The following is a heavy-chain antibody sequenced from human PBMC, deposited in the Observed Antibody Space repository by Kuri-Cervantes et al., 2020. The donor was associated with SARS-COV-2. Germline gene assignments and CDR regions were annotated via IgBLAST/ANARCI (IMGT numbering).Heavy chain of an antibody. V-gene: IGHV1-69*13. CDR3: AREASGNNARTHFDL. Sequence: SVKVSCKASGGTINNFLIDWVRQAPGQGPEWMGGITPVFGSTNYAEEFQDRVTITADETTNTVYMELNNLRFDDTAVYYCAREASGNNARTHFDLWGQGTLVTGSS. CDR1: GGTINNFL. CDR2: ITPVFGST. D-gene: IGHD1/OR15-1a*01. J-gene: IGHJ4*02.